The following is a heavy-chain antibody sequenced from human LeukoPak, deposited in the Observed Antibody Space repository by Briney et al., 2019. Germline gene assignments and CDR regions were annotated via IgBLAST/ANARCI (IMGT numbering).Heavy chain of an antibody. J-gene: IGHJ6*02. CDR1: GYTLTELS. D-gene: IGHD3-10*01. CDR3: AIGLVGSGSYIPYGMDV. V-gene: IGHV1-24*01. CDR2: FDPEDGET. Sequence: ASVKVSCKVSGYTLTELSMHWVRQAPGKGLEWMGGFDPEDGETIYAQKFQGRVTMTEDTSTETAYMELSSLRSEDTAVYYCAIGLVGSGSYIPYGMDVWGQGTTVTVSS.